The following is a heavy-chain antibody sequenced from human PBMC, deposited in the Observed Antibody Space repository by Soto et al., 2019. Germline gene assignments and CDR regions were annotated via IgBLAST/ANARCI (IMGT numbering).Heavy chain of an antibody. J-gene: IGHJ3*02. D-gene: IGHD5-12*01. CDR2: IYSGGST. V-gene: IGHV3-66*01. CDR1: GFTVSSNY. CDR3: ARALVEMATIGRFDAFDI. Sequence: GGSLRLSCEASGFTVSSNYMSWVRQAPGKGLEWVSVIYSGGSTYYADSVKGRFTISRDNSKNTLYLQMNSLRAEDTAVYYCARALVEMATIGRFDAFDIWGQGTMVTVSS.